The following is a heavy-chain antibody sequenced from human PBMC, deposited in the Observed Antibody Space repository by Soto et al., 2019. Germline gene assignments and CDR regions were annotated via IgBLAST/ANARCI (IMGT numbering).Heavy chain of an antibody. D-gene: IGHD2-15*01. CDR3: ARVKRGYCSGGSCALFDY. CDR2: ISSSSSYI. Sequence: PGGSLRLSCAASGFTFSSYSMNWVRQAPGKGLEWVSSISSSSSYIYYADSVKGRFTISRDNAKNSLYLQMNSLRAEDTAVYYCARVKRGYCSGGSCALFDYWGQGTLVTAPQ. CDR1: GFTFSSYS. V-gene: IGHV3-21*01. J-gene: IGHJ4*02.